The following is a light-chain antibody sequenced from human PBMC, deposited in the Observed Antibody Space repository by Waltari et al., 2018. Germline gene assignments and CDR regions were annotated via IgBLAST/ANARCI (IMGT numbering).Light chain of an antibody. CDR3: FSFVAANSFV. V-gene: IGLV2-23*01. CDR2: GAT. J-gene: IGLJ1*01. CDR1: SHDIRNYDL. Sequence: QSALPQPASGSGSPGQSLTLSCPGTSHDIRNYDLVSWYQQRPGEAPKLLMYGATQRPSGVSNRFSGSKSGKTASLTISGLQTEDEADYYCFSFVAANSFVFGPGTKVTVL.